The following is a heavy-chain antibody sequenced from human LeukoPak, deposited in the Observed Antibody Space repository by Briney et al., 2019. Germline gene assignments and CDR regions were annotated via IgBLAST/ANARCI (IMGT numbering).Heavy chain of an antibody. CDR3: ARGVGSSWYETEFDY. CDR1: GYTFTSYD. Sequence: GASVKVSCKASGYTFTSYDINWVRQATGQGLEWMGWMNPNSGNTGYAQKFQGRVTITRNTSISTAYMELSSLRSEDTAVYYCARGVGSSWYETEFDYWGQGTLVTVSS. J-gene: IGHJ4*02. V-gene: IGHV1-8*03. CDR2: MNPNSGNT. D-gene: IGHD6-13*01.